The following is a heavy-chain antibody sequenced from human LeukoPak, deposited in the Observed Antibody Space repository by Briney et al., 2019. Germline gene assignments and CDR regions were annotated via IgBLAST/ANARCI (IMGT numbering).Heavy chain of an antibody. CDR1: RFTFSSYD. V-gene: IGHV3-13*01. CDR3: AKDRNKWDGYNGDY. D-gene: IGHD5-24*01. CDR2: IGTAGDT. J-gene: IGHJ4*02. Sequence: AGGSLRLSCAASRFTFSSYDMHWVRQVTGKGLEWVSSIGTAGDTYYPGSVKGRFTISRDNSKNTLSLQMNSLRAEDTAVYFCAKDRNKWDGYNGDYWGQGTLVTVSS.